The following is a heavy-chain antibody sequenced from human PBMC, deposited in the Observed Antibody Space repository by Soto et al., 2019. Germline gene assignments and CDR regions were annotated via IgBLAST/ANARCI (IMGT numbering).Heavy chain of an antibody. V-gene: IGHV5-51*01. CDR2: IYPGDSDT. Sequence: ESLKISCKGSGYSFTSYWIGWVRQMPGKGLEWMGIIYPGDSDTRYSPSFQGQVTISADKSISTAYLQWGSLKASDTAMYYGARPTTVTAEFVGSWFDPWGQGTLVTVSS. D-gene: IGHD4-17*01. CDR3: ARPTTVTAEFVGSWFDP. J-gene: IGHJ5*02. CDR1: GYSFTSYW.